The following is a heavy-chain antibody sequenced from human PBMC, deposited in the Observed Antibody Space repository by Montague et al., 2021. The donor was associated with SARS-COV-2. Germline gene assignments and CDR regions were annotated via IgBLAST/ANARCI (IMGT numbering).Heavy chain of an antibody. V-gene: IGHV3-66*02. CDR3: TRDQFFQQHLQ. D-gene: IGHD3-3*01. Sequence: SLRLSCAGPGFTLSNNYMSWVRQAPGKGLEWVSILYADGSTKNAXSVRGRFTISRDNSRNTLYLQMNSLRTEDTATYYCTRDQFFQQHLQWGQGTLVVVSS. J-gene: IGHJ4*02. CDR2: LYADGST. CDR1: GFTLSNNY.